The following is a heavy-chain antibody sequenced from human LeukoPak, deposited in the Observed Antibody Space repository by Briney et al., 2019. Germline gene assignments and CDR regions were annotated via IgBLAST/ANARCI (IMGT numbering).Heavy chain of an antibody. CDR3: ARVAGTLYYYYYMDV. Sequence: PSETLSLTCTVSGGSISSYYGSWVRQPPGKGLEGIGYSGSTTYTPSLKSRVTISVATSKNQFSLKLSSVTAADTAVYYCARVAGTLYYYYYMDVWGKGTTVTVSS. V-gene: IGHV4-59*01. CDR2: SGST. D-gene: IGHD1-1*01. CDR1: GGSISSYY. J-gene: IGHJ6*03.